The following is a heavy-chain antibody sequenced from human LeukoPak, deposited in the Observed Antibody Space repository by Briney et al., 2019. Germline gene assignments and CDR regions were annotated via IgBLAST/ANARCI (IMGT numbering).Heavy chain of an antibody. CDR2: LVYSDGGI. J-gene: IGHJ4*02. CDR3: VRADNGFDQ. V-gene: IGHV3-23*03. CDR1: GFTFSSYA. Sequence: PGGSLRLSCAASGFTFSSYAMSWVRQAPGKGLEWVSLVYSDGGIHYADSVKGRFTISRDISKNTLFLQMNSLRVEDTAVYYCVRADNGFDQWGQGALVTVSS. D-gene: IGHD1-14*01.